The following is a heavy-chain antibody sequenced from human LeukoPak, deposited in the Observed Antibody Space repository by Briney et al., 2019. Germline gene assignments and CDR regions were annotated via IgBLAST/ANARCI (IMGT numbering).Heavy chain of an antibody. CDR1: GGSISSYY. J-gene: IGHJ4*02. D-gene: IGHD1-26*01. V-gene: IGHV4-59*01. CDR2: IYYSGST. CDR3: ARFMSGSYPFDY. Sequence: SETLSLTCTVSGGSISSYYWSWIRQPPGRGLEWIGYIYYSGSTNYNPSLKSRVTISVDTSKNQFSLKLSSVTAADTAVYYCARFMSGSYPFDYWGQGTLVTVSS.